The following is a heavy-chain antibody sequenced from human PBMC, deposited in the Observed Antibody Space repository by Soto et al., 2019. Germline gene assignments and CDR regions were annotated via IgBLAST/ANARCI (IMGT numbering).Heavy chain of an antibody. Sequence: SETLSLTCTVSGGSISSYYWSWIRQPPGKGLEWIGYIYHSGSTNYNPSLKSQVTISVDTSKNQFSLKLTSVTAADTAVYYCASSSGWLLFQDWSQGTLVTVPS. D-gene: IGHD6-19*01. CDR2: IYHSGST. V-gene: IGHV4-59*01. CDR3: ASSSGWLLFQD. J-gene: IGHJ1*01. CDR1: GGSISSYY.